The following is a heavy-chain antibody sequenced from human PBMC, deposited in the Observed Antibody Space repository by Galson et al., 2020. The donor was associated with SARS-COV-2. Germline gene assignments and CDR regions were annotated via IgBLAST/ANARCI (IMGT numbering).Heavy chain of an antibody. V-gene: IGHV1-3*01. CDR2: INPDNGNT. CDR1: GYTFNSYL. Sequence: ASVKVSCKASGYTFNSYLIHWVRQAPGQRLEWMGWINPDNGNTKYSQEFQCRVTITRDTSATTVYMELSSPRSEDTAVYYCARDLDSSVWYGLDNWGQGTLVTVSS. CDR3: ARDLDSSVWYGLDN. D-gene: IGHD6-19*01. J-gene: IGHJ4*02.